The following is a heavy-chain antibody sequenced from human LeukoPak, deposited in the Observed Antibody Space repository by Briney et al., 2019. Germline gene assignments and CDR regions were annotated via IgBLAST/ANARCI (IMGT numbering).Heavy chain of an antibody. CDR1: GGPINSYY. D-gene: IGHD6-6*01. CDR3: ARRLEYSSSSKDYYYYYMDV. J-gene: IGHJ6*03. V-gene: IGHV4-30-4*08. Sequence: SETLSLTCTVSGGPINSYYWSWIRQPPGKGLEWIGYIYYSGSTYYNPSLKSRVTISVDTSKNQFSLKLSSVTAADTAVYYCARRLEYSSSSKDYYYYYMDVWGKGTTVTVSS. CDR2: IYYSGST.